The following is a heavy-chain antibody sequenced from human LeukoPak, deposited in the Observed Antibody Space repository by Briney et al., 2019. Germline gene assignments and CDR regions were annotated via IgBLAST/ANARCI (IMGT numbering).Heavy chain of an antibody. J-gene: IGHJ4*02. Sequence: GGSLGLSCAASGFTFSSYGMHRVRQAPGKGLEWVAVIWYDGSNKYYADPVKGRFTISRDNSKNTLYLQMNSLRAEDTAVYYCARDRHYYDSSGYSHWGQGTLVTVSS. CDR2: IWYDGSNK. V-gene: IGHV3-33*01. CDR3: ARDRHYYDSSGYSH. D-gene: IGHD3-22*01. CDR1: GFTFSSYG.